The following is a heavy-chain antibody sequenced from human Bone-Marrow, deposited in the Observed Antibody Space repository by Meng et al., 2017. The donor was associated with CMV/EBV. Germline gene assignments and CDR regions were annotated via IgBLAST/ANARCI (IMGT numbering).Heavy chain of an antibody. CDR2: IYSGGSP. CDR1: GFNVRSSF. Sequence: LYCAASGFNVRSSFMRWVRQAPGKGLEWVSVIYSGGSPYYADSVQGRFTISRDNSKNTLYLQMNSLRAEDTAVYYCARETVAGTFDYWGQGTLVTVSS. J-gene: IGHJ4*02. V-gene: IGHV3-53*01. CDR3: ARETVAGTFDY. D-gene: IGHD6-19*01.